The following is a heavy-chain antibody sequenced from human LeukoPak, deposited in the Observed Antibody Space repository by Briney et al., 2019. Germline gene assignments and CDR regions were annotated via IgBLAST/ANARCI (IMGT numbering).Heavy chain of an antibody. D-gene: IGHD2-15*01. CDR2: IKQDGSEK. CDR1: GFTFSSYW. Sequence: PGGSLRLSCAASGFTFSSYWMSWVRQAPGKGLEWVANIKQDGSEKYYVDSVKGRFTISRDNAKNSLYLQMNSLRAEDTAVYYCARVTALRYCSGGSCYSVHWFDPWGQGTLVTVSS. CDR3: ARVTALRYCSGGSCYSVHWFDP. J-gene: IGHJ5*02. V-gene: IGHV3-7*01.